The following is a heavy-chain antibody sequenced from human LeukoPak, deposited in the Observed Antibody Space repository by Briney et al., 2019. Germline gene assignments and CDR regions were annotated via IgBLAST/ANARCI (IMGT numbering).Heavy chain of an antibody. D-gene: IGHD4-17*01. CDR1: GYTFTGYY. CDR2: FNPNSGGT. CDR3: ARELMTTVTGPLGY. Sequence: ASVKVSCKASGYTFTGYYMHWVRQAPGQGLEWMGWFNPNSGGTNYAQKFQGRVTMTRDTSISTAYMELSRLRSDDTAVYYCARELMTTVTGPLGYWGQGTLVTVSS. V-gene: IGHV1-2*02. J-gene: IGHJ4*02.